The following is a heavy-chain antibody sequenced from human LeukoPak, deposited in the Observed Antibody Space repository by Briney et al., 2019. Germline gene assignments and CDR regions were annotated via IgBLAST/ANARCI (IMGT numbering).Heavy chain of an antibody. CDR3: ARRGVSSSWYMSWFDP. CDR2: ISAYNGNT. V-gene: IGHV1-18*01. Sequence: GASVKVSCKASGYTFTSYGISWVRQAPGQGLEWMGWISAYNGNTNYAQKLQGRVTMTTDTSTSTAYMELRSLRSDDTAVYYCARRGVSSSWYMSWFDPWGQGTLVTVSS. D-gene: IGHD6-13*01. CDR1: GYTFTSYG. J-gene: IGHJ5*02.